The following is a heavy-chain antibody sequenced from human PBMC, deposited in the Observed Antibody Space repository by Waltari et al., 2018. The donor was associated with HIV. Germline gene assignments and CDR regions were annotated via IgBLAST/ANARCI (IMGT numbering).Heavy chain of an antibody. V-gene: IGHV3-48*01. J-gene: IGHJ4*02. D-gene: IGHD3-16*01. CDR3: ARDTYYFDY. CDR1: GFTFSAYT. Sequence: EVQLVESGVGLVQPGGSLRLSCSASGFTFSAYTLNWVRQAPGKGLERVSYISSSSTTISYADSVKGRFTISRDNAKNSLFLQMNSLRAEDTAVYYCARDTYYFDYWGQGTLVTVSS. CDR2: ISSSSTTI.